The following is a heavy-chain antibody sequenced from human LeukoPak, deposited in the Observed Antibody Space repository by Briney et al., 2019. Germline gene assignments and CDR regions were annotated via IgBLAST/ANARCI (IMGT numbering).Heavy chain of an antibody. CDR1: GFTFSDAW. V-gene: IGHV3-15*01. Sequence: GGSLRLSCAASGFTFSDAWMSWVRQAPGKGLEWVGRIKSKRGGGATDYGAPVKGRFTISRDDSKNTLYLRMDSLKTEDTAIYYCVHDGDYEGRFDSWGQGTLVTVSS. CDR3: VHDGDYEGRFDS. D-gene: IGHD4-17*01. CDR2: IKSKRGGGAT. J-gene: IGHJ4*02.